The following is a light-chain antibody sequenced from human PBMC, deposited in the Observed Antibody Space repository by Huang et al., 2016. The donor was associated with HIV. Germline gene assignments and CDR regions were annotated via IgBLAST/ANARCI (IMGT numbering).Light chain of an antibody. CDR3: QQYDSSPGT. J-gene: IGKJ1*01. V-gene: IGKV3-20*01. Sequence: EIVLTQSPGTLSLSPGEEATLSCSASQSVSSGDLAWYQKRPGQAHRLIIFGVSTRATGIPDRFSGSGYGTDFTLTSSRLEPEDFAVYDGQQYDSSPGTFGQGTKVEIK. CDR2: GVS. CDR1: QSVSSGD.